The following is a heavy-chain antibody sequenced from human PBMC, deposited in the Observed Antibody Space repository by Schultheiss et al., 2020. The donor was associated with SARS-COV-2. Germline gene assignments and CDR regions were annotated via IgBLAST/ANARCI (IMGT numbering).Heavy chain of an antibody. V-gene: IGHV4-59*08. J-gene: IGHJ4*02. CDR3: ARHYVYFDY. CDR2: IYNSGST. CDR1: GGSISSYY. D-gene: IGHD3-16*01. Sequence: SETLSLTCTVSGGSISSYYWSWIRQPPGKGLEWIGYIYNSGSTNYNPSLKSRVTISVDTSKNQFSLKLSSVTAADTAVYYCARHYVYFDYWGQGTLVTVSS.